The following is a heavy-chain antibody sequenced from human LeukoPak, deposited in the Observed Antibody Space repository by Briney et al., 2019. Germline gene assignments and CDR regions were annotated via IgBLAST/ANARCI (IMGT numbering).Heavy chain of an antibody. CDR2: IIPIFGIA. V-gene: IGHV1-69*04. CDR3: ASEKERSGWYGMEVDY. CDR1: GGTFTSYA. J-gene: IGHJ4*02. Sequence: SGKVSCKASGGTFTSYAISWVRQAPGQGLEWMGRIIPIFGIANYAQKFQGRVTIAADKSTSTAYMELSSLRSEDTVVYYCASEKERSGWYGMEVDYWGQGTLVTVSS. D-gene: IGHD6-19*01.